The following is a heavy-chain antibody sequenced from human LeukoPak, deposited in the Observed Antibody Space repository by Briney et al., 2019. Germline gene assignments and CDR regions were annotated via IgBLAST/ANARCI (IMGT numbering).Heavy chain of an antibody. J-gene: IGHJ4*02. D-gene: IGHD3-3*01. CDR3: ARVNNDFWSGYYSFDY. CDR1: GYTFTNYD. V-gene: IGHV1-8*01. Sequence: ASVKVSRKASGYTFTNYDINWVRQATGQGLEWMGWMNPNSGNTGYAQKFQGRVTMTRNTSTSTAYMELTSLRSEDTAVYYCARVNNDFWSGYYSFDYWGQGALVTVSS. CDR2: MNPNSGNT.